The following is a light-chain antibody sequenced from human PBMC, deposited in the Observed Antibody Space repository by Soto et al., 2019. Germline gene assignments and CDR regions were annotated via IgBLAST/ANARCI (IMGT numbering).Light chain of an antibody. CDR1: EDISNR. V-gene: IGKV1-33*01. J-gene: IGKJ4*01. Sequence: DIQMTQCPSSLSASVGDRVTITCQASEDISNRLNWYQQKPGKAPKLLINDASNLEAGVPSRFSGSGSGTDFTFTISSLQPEDIATYYCQQYVNLVTFGGGTKLEIK. CDR2: DAS. CDR3: QQYVNLVT.